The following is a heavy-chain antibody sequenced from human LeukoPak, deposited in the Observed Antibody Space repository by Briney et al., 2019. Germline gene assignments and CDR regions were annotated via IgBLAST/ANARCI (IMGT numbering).Heavy chain of an antibody. CDR3: ARVGHYYDSSGYYP. J-gene: IGHJ5*02. Sequence: SETLSLTCTVSGGSISSYYWSWIRQPPGKGLEWIGYIYYSGSTNYNPSLKSRVTISVDTSKNQFSLKLSSVTAADTAVYYCARVGHYYDSSGYYPWGQGTLVTVSS. D-gene: IGHD3-22*01. V-gene: IGHV4-59*08. CDR1: GGSISSYY. CDR2: IYYSGST.